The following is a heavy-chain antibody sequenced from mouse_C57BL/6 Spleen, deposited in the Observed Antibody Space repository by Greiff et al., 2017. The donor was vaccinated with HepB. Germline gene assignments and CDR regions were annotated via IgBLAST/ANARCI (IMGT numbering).Heavy chain of an antibody. V-gene: IGHV1-61*01. CDR2: IYPSDSET. CDR3: ARSAYYDYDGGAWFAY. J-gene: IGHJ3*01. CDR1: GYTFTSYW. Sequence: QVQLQQSGAELVRPGSSVKLSCKASGYTFTSYWMDWVKQRPGQGLEWIGNIYPSDSETHYNQKFKDKATLTVDKSSSTAYMQLSSLTSEDSAVYYSARSAYYDYDGGAWFAYWGQGTLVTVSA. D-gene: IGHD2-4*01.